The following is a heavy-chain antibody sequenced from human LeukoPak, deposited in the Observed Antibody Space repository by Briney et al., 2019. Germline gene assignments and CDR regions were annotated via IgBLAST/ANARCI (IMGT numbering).Heavy chain of an antibody. V-gene: IGHV3-53*01. CDR3: ASLARDY. D-gene: IGHD3-3*02. CDR1: GFIVSNTY. J-gene: IGHJ4*02. CDR2: IHNDGST. Sequence: PGGSLRLSCAASGFIVSNTYMTWVRQAPGKGLEWVSVIHNDGSTYYADSVKGRFTISRDNSKNMLFLRMNSLRVEDTAVYFCASLARDYGGQGTLVSVPS.